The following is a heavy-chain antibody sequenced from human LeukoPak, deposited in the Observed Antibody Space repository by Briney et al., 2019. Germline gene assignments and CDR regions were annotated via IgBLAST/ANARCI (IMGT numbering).Heavy chain of an antibody. V-gene: IGHV3-7*01. D-gene: IGHD3-10*01. Sequence: GGSLRLSCAASGFTFSSYWMSWVRQAPGKGLEWVANIKQDGSKTYYVDSVKGRFTISRDNAENSLYLQMNSLRAEDTAVYYCARTPSGSGNFFDYWGQGAPVTVSS. J-gene: IGHJ4*02. CDR1: GFTFSSYW. CDR2: IKQDGSKT. CDR3: ARTPSGSGNFFDY.